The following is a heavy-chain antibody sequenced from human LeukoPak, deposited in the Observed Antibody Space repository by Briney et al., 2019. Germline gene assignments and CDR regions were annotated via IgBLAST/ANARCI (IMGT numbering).Heavy chain of an antibody. D-gene: IGHD6-13*01. J-gene: IGHJ6*03. CDR2: IIPIFGTA. Sequence: GASVKVSCKASGYTFTSYGISWVRQAPGQGLEWMGGIIPIFGTANYAQKFQGRVTITADESTSTAYMELSSLRSEDTAVYYCARVVAAAGTGPFYYYYYYMDVWGKGTTVTISS. CDR3: ARVVAAAGTGPFYYYYYYMDV. CDR1: GYTFTSYG. V-gene: IGHV1-69*13.